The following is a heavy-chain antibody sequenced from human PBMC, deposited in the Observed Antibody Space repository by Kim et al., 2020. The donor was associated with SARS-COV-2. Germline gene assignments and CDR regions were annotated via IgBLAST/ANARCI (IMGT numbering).Heavy chain of an antibody. V-gene: IGHV3-30*04. CDR1: GFTFSSYA. CDR3: AEGMSTCPHYYYYGMYV. CDR2: ISYDGSNK. Sequence: GGSLRLSCAASGFTFSSYAMHWVRQAPGKGLEWVAVISYDGSNKYYADSVKGRFTISRDNSKNTLYLQMNSLRAEDTAVYYCAEGMSTCPHYYYYGMYV. J-gene: IGHJ6*01. D-gene: IGHD1-20*01.